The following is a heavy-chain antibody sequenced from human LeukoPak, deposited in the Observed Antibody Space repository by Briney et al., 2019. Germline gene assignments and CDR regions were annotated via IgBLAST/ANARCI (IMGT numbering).Heavy chain of an antibody. J-gene: IGHJ5*02. CDR2: IYSSGST. D-gene: IGHD3-16*01. CDR1: GGSISGYY. V-gene: IGHV4-59*05. CDR3: ARHYGP. Sequence: PSETLSLTCTVSGGSISGYYWSWIRQPPGKGLEWIGSIYSSGSTYYNPSLKSRVTISVDTSKNQFSLKLTSVTAADTAVYYCARHYGPWGQGTLVTVSS.